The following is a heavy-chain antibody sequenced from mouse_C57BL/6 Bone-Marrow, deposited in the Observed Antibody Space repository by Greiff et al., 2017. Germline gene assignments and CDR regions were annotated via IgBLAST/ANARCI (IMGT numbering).Heavy chain of an antibody. D-gene: IGHD1-1*01. V-gene: IGHV1-80*01. CDR1: GYAFSSYW. CDR3: ARRGTTVVAYYCDY. J-gene: IGHJ2*01. CDR2: IYPGDGDT. Sequence: QVQLQQSGAELVKPGASVKISCKASGYAFSSYWMNWVKQRPGKGLEWIGQIYPGDGDTNYNGKFKGKATLTADKSSSTAYMQLSSRTSEDSAVYFCARRGTTVVAYYCDYWGQGTTRTVSS.